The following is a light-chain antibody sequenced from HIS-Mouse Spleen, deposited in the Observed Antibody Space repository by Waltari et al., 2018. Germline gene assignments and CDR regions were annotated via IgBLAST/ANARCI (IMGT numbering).Light chain of an antibody. CDR3: SSYTSSSTHVV. CDR1: SSDVGGYHY. J-gene: IGLJ2*01. CDR2: EVR. Sequence: QSALTQPASVSGSPGQSITISCTGTSSDVGGYHYVSWYQQPPGQAPKRMIYEVRNRPAGVSNRFAGSKSGNTASLTISGLQAEDEADYYCSSYTSSSTHVVFGGGTKLTVL. V-gene: IGLV2-14*01.